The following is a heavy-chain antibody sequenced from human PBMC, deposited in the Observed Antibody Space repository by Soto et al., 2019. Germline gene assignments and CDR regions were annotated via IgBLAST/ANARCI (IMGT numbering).Heavy chain of an antibody. V-gene: IGHV4-34*01. CDR3: ARGLGQYQLLKNWFDP. D-gene: IGHD2-2*01. J-gene: IGHJ5*02. Sequence: SETLSLTCAVYGGSFSGYYWSWIRQPPGKGLEWIGEINHSGSTNYNPSLKSRVTISVDTSKNQFSLKLSSVTAADTAVYYCARGLGQYQLLKNWFDPWGQGTLVTVSS. CDR1: GGSFSGYY. CDR2: INHSGST.